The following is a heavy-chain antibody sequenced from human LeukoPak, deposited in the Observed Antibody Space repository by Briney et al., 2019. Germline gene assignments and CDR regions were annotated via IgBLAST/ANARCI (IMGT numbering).Heavy chain of an antibody. V-gene: IGHV3-30*04. D-gene: IGHD3-3*01. CDR2: ISYDGSNK. Sequence: GGSLRLSCAASGFTFSSYAMHWVRQAPGKGLEWVAVISYDGSNKYYADSVKGRFTISRDNSKNTLYLQMNSLRAEDTAVYHCARVRGVEWLFPYFDYWGQGTLVTVSS. CDR3: ARVRGVEWLFPYFDY. CDR1: GFTFSSYA. J-gene: IGHJ4*02.